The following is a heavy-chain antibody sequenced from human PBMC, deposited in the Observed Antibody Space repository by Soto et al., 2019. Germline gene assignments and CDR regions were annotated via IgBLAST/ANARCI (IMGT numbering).Heavy chain of an antibody. Sequence: PGGSLRLSCAASGFTFSSYSMNWVRQAPGKGLEWVSYISSSSSTIYYADSVKGRFTISRDNAKNSLYLQMNSLRDEDTAVYYCARGPVGIVPFPFDYWGQGTLVTVSS. CDR2: ISSSSSTI. D-gene: IGHD2-21*01. V-gene: IGHV3-48*02. CDR1: GFTFSSYS. CDR3: ARGPVGIVPFPFDY. J-gene: IGHJ4*02.